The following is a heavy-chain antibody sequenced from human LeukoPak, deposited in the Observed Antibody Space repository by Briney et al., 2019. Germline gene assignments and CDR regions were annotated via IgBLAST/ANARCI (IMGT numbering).Heavy chain of an antibody. D-gene: IGHD5/OR15-5a*01. CDR2: IYYSGTA. J-gene: IGHJ4*02. V-gene: IGHV4-39*01. CDR3: ARQSGFLSTFDY. CDR1: GGSTSSGSYY. Sequence: SETLSLTCTVSGGSTSSGSYYWGWIRQPPGKGLEWIGSIYYSGTAYYNPSLKSRVTISVDKSKNQFSVKLTSVTAADTAVYYCARQSGFLSTFDYWGQGTLVTVSS.